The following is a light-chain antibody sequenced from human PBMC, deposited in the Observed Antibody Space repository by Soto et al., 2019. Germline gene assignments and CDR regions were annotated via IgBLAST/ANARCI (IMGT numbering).Light chain of an antibody. CDR2: WAS. Sequence: DIVMTQSPDCLAVSLGERATINCKSSQSVLASSNNKNYLAWYQQKPGQPPKLLIYWASTRESGVPDRFSGSGSGTDFTLTISSLQAEDVAVYYCQQYCNSLVSFGGGTKVEIK. CDR3: QQYCNSLVS. CDR1: QSVLASSNNKNY. V-gene: IGKV4-1*01. J-gene: IGKJ4*01.